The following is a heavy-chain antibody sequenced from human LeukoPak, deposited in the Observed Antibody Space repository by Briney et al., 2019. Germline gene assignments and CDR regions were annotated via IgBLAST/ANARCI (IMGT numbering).Heavy chain of an antibody. CDR1: RFTFSSYS. CDR2: ISSSSSYI. Sequence: GGSLRLSCAASRFTFSSYSMNWVRQAPGKGLEWVSSISSSSSYIYYADSVKGRFTISRDNAKNSLYLQMNSLRAEDTAVYYCARLALDSSGYYYVAYYFDYWGQGTLVTVSS. V-gene: IGHV3-21*01. CDR3: ARLALDSSGYYYVAYYFDY. D-gene: IGHD3-22*01. J-gene: IGHJ4*02.